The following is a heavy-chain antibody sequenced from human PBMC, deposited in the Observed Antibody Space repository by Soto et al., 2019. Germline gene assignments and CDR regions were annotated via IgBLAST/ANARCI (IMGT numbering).Heavy chain of an antibody. D-gene: IGHD3-10*01. Sequence: GASVKVCCKVSGYTLAELSMHWVRQAPGKGLEWMGGFDPEDGETIYAQKFQGRVTMTEDTSTDTAYMELSSLRSEDTAVYYCATDRLGVLGKDAFDIWGQGTMVTVSS. CDR2: FDPEDGET. CDR1: GYTLAELS. V-gene: IGHV1-24*01. J-gene: IGHJ3*02. CDR3: ATDRLGVLGKDAFDI.